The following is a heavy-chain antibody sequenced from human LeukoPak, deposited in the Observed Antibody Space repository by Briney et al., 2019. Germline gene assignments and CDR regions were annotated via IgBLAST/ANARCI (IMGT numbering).Heavy chain of an antibody. J-gene: IGHJ4*02. V-gene: IGHV4-39*01. CDR3: ARHSLNNYGSYY. D-gene: IGHD4-17*01. CDR1: GGSISSSTYS. CDR2: IHYDGNT. Sequence: PSETLSLTCTVSGGSISSSTYSWTWIRQPPGKGLEWIGSIHYDGNTYYKPSLKSRVTISVDTSKIQFSLRLSSATAADMATYYRARHSLNNYGSYYWGQGTLVTVSS.